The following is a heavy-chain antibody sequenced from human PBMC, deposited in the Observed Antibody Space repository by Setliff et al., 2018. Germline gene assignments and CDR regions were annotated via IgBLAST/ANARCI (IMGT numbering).Heavy chain of an antibody. D-gene: IGHD4-17*01. CDR3: ARLQVTTGNFDY. Sequence: GESLQISCKGSGYSFTDYWIAWVRQTPGKGLEWMGTIYPGNADTRYSPSFQGQVTISTDTSINTAFLQWNNLKASDTAMYYCARLQVTTGNFDYWGQGTLVTVSS. CDR1: GYSFTDYW. J-gene: IGHJ4*02. CDR2: IYPGNADT. V-gene: IGHV5-51*01.